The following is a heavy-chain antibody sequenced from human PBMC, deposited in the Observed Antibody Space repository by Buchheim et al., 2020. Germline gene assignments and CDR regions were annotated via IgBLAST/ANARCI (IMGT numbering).Heavy chain of an antibody. CDR1: GYTFTSYY. J-gene: IGHJ4*02. V-gene: IGHV1-46*01. CDR2: INPSGAGT. D-gene: IGHD6-13*01. CDR3: ARDRGAAAGTSPGY. Sequence: QVQLVQSGAEVKKPGASVKVSCKASGYTFTSYYVHWVRQAPGQGLEWMGIINPSGAGTSYSQKFQGRVTMTRDTSMSTVYMELSSLRSEDTAVYYCARDRGAAAGTSPGYWGQGTL.